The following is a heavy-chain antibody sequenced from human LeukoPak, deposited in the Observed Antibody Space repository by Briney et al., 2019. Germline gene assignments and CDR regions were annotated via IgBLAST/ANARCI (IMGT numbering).Heavy chain of an antibody. Sequence: PSETLSLTCAVYGGSFSGYYWSWIRQPPGKGLEWIGEINHSGSTNYNPSLKSRVTISVDTSKNQFSLKLSSVTAADTAVYYCARGLLELRIDPWAREPWSPSPQ. J-gene: IGHJ5*02. CDR2: INHSGST. V-gene: IGHV4-34*01. D-gene: IGHD1-7*01. CDR1: GGSFSGYY. CDR3: ARGLLELRIDP.